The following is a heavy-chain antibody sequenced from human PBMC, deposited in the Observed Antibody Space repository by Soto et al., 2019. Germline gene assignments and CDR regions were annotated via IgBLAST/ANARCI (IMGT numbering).Heavy chain of an antibody. Sequence: TLSLTCVVSGGSISRGGYSGSWIRKPPGKGLEWIGYIYHSGSTYYNPSLKSRVTISVDRSKNQFSLKLSSVTAADTAVYYCARVPDVWGQGTTVTVSS. V-gene: IGHV4-30-2*01. J-gene: IGHJ6*02. CDR1: GGSISRGGYS. CDR2: IYHSGST. CDR3: ARVPDV.